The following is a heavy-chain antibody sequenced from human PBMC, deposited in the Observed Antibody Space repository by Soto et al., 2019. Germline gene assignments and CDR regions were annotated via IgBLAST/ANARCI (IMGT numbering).Heavy chain of an antibody. J-gene: IGHJ4*02. V-gene: IGHV1-18*04. CDR1: GYTFTTYG. CDR2: ISPHTGKT. CDR3: AVNSGRQFDF. Sequence: VSSVKVSCKTSGYTFTTYGISWVRQAPEQGLAWMGWISPHTGKTDCAQNLQGRVTMTTDTSTSTAYMELKSLRSDETAVYYCAVNSGRQFDFWGQGTLV. D-gene: IGHD5-12*01.